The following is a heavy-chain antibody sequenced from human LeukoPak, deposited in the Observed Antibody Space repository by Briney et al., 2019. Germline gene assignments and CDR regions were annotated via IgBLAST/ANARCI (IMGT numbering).Heavy chain of an antibody. Sequence: PGGSLRLSCAASGFTFSSYAMHWVRQAPGKGLEWVAVISYDGSNKYYADSVKGRFTISRDNSKHTLYLQMNSLRAEDTAVYYCSKWKAIVLVPAARSPIDYWGQGTLVTVSS. J-gene: IGHJ4*02. CDR3: SKWKAIVLVPAARSPIDY. V-gene: IGHV3-30*04. CDR2: ISYDGSNK. CDR1: GFTFSSYA. D-gene: IGHD2-2*01.